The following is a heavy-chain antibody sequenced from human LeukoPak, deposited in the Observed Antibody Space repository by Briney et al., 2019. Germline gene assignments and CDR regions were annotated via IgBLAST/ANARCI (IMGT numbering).Heavy chain of an antibody. Sequence: GGSPRLSCATSGFRFVDYGLSWVRQAPGKGLEWLSAINWNGGITEYADSVKGRFTISRDNAKNSLYLQMDSLRAEDTAFYYCARDRMGTSYSVSHFDSWGQGTLVTVSS. CDR1: GFRFVDYG. J-gene: IGHJ4*02. V-gene: IGHV3-20*04. CDR3: ARDRMGTSYSVSHFDS. CDR2: INWNGGIT. D-gene: IGHD6-13*01.